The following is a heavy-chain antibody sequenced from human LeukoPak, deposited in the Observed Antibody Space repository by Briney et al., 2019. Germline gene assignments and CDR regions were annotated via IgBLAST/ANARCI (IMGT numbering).Heavy chain of an antibody. CDR1: GFTFSSYW. CDR3: AKEDFDY. CDR2: VSWDGGST. Sequence: GGSLRLSCAASGFTFSSYWMHWVRQAPGKGLEWVSLVSWDGGSTYYADSVKGRFTISRDNSKNSLYLQMNSLRAEDTALYYCAKEDFDYWGQGTLVTVSS. V-gene: IGHV3-43D*03. J-gene: IGHJ4*02.